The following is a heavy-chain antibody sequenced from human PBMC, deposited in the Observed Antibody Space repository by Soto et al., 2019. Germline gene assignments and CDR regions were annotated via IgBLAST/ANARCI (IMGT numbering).Heavy chain of an antibody. J-gene: IGHJ6*02. CDR1: GGSISGYY. CDR2: IYYSGTT. V-gene: IGHV4-59*06. CDR3: AASCVGCGGFNYYGMDV. Sequence: SSETLSLTCTVSGGSISGYYWNWIRQHPGKGLEWIGYIYYSGTTYYNPSLKSRVTISVDTSKNQFSLKLSSVTAADTAVYYCAASCVGCGGFNYYGMDVWGQGTTVT. D-gene: IGHD2-21*01.